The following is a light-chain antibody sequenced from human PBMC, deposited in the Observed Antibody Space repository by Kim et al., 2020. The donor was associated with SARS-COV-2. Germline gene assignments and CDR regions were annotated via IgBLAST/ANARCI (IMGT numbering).Light chain of an antibody. CDR1: SCDIGGYDF. J-gene: IGLJ2*01. Sequence: GQSFTISCTGSSCDIGGYDFVSCYQQFPGKAPKLMIYGVTNRPSGVSSRFSGSKSGNTASLIISGLQAEDEADYYCSSYTSSTTLVFGGGTQLTVL. V-gene: IGLV2-14*03. CDR3: SSYTSSTTLV. CDR2: GVT.